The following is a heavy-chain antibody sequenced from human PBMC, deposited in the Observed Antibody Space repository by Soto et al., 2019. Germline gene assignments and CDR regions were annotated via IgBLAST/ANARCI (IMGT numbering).Heavy chain of an antibody. Sequence: PGGSLRLSCAASGFTVSSKYMSWIRQAPGKGLEWVSYISSSGSTIYYADSVKGRFTISRDNAKNSLYLQMNSLRAEDTAVYYCAREDRAAAGLDYWGQGTLVTVSS. D-gene: IGHD6-13*01. CDR3: AREDRAAAGLDY. CDR1: GFTVSSKY. J-gene: IGHJ4*02. V-gene: IGHV3-11*01. CDR2: ISSSGSTI.